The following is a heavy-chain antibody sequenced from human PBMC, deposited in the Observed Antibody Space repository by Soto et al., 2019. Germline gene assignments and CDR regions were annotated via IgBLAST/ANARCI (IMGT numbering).Heavy chain of an antibody. D-gene: IGHD3-22*01. Sequence: EVQLVESGGGLVKPGGSLTLSCAASGFAFSNAWINWVRQAPGKGLEWVGRIKSKALGGTTDFAAPVRGRFAITRDDSRNMVYMQMNSLNTEDTAVYYCTTDPYSTMIEVRFDYWGHGTLVTVSS. CDR3: TTDPYSTMIEVRFDY. CDR2: IKSKALGGTT. V-gene: IGHV3-15*07. J-gene: IGHJ4*01. CDR1: GFAFSNAW.